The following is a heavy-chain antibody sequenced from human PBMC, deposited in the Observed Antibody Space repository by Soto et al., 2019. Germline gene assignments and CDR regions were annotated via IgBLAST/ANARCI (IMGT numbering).Heavy chain of an antibody. CDR2: IKQDGSEK. V-gene: IGHV3-7*01. CDR3: ASTGEGTGYYIPHWFDP. D-gene: IGHD3-9*01. Sequence: EVQLVESGGGLVQPGGSLRLSCAASGFTFSSYWMSWVRQAPGKGLEWVANIKQDGSEKYYVDSVKGRFTISRDNAKNSLYLQMNSLRAEDTAVYYCASTGEGTGYYIPHWFDPWGQGTLVTVSS. J-gene: IGHJ5*02. CDR1: GFTFSSYW.